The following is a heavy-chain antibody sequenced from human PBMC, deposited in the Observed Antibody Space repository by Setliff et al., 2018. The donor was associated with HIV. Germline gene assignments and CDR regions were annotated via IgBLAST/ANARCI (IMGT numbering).Heavy chain of an antibody. V-gene: IGHV3-23*01. CDR1: GFTFSTFA. D-gene: IGHD3-22*01. Sequence: LRLSCAASGFTFSTFAMSWVRQAPGKGLEWVSTITASGGSTYYADSVKGRFTISRDNSKNTLFLQMNSLRAEDTALYYCAKGATFHYDNSAYYPFDYWGQGTLVTVSS. CDR3: AKGATFHYDNSAYYPFDY. J-gene: IGHJ4*02. CDR2: ITASGGST.